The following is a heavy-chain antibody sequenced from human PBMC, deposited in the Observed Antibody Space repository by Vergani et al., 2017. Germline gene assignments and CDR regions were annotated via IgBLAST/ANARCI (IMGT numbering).Heavy chain of an antibody. CDR2: ISYSGST. V-gene: IGHV4-31*03. Sequence: QVQLQESGPGLVKPSQTLSLTCTVSGGSISSGTYYWSWVRQHPGKGLEWVGYISYSGSTYYNPSLKSRVSISVDTSKNQFSLKLSSVTAADTAVYCCAAHRLKFGVVRSGIDYWGQGTLVTVSS. J-gene: IGHJ4*02. CDR1: GGSISSGTYY. CDR3: AAHRLKFGVVRSGIDY. D-gene: IGHD3-3*01.